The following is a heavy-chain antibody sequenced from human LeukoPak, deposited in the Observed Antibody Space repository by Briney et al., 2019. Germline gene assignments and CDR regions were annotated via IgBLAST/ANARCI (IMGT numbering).Heavy chain of an antibody. CDR2: ISSSSSYI. Sequence: GGSLRLSCAASGFTFSSYSMNWVRQAPGKGLEWVSSISSSSSYIYYADSVKGRFTISRDNAKNSLYLQMNSLRAEDTAVYYCASHYDFWSGYVDYWGQGTLVTVSS. CDR3: ASHYDFWSGYVDY. J-gene: IGHJ4*02. V-gene: IGHV3-21*01. CDR1: GFTFSSYS. D-gene: IGHD3-3*01.